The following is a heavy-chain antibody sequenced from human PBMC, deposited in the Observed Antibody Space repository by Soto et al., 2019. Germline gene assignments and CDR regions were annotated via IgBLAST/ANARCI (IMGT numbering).Heavy chain of an antibody. Sequence: PVGSLRLSCVASGFIFSDYAMHWARQAPGKGLVWVALISPDGGNQYYSESAKGRFTISRDNSKNTLYLQMNDPRPDDTALYYCARENSRIAPRLFQHWGHGSLVTVSS. J-gene: IGHJ1*01. CDR2: ISPDGGNQ. D-gene: IGHD6-6*01. CDR3: ARENSRIAPRLFQH. V-gene: IGHV3-30-3*01. CDR1: GFIFSDYA.